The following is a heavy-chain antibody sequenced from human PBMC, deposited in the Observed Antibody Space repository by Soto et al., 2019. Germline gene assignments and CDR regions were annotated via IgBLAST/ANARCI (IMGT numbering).Heavy chain of an antibody. D-gene: IGHD3-16*02. Sequence: GSLRLSCAASGFTFSSYAMSWVRQAPGKGLEWVSAISGSGGSTYYADSVKGRFTISRDNSKNTLYLQMNSLRAEDTAVYYCAKPSPITFGGVIVPYFDYWGQRTLVTVSS. CDR2: ISGSGGST. CDR3: AKPSPITFGGVIVPYFDY. J-gene: IGHJ4*02. CDR1: GFTFSSYA. V-gene: IGHV3-23*01.